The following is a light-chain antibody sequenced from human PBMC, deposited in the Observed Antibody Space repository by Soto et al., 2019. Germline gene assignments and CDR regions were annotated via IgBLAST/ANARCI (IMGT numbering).Light chain of an antibody. CDR2: DVN. V-gene: IGLV2-14*01. J-gene: IGLJ3*02. CDR3: SSYTRSGTLV. Sequence: QSALTQPASVSGSPGQSITISCTGTSSDIGGYNFVSWYQQHPGKAPKLMIYDVNNRPSGVSNRFSGSKSGNAASLTISGLQGEDEADYYCSSYTRSGTLVFGGVTKLTVL. CDR1: SSDIGGYNF.